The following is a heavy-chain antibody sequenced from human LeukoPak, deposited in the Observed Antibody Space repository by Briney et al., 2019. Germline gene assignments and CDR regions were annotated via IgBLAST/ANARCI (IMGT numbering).Heavy chain of an antibody. CDR3: TRVIGYDYVWGSYRPNDAFDI. J-gene: IGHJ3*02. Sequence: GGSLRLSCTASGFTFGDYAMSWFRQAPGKGLEWVGFIRSKAYGGTTEYAASVKGRFTISRDDSKSIAYLQMNSLKTEDTAVYYCTRVIGYDYVWGSYRPNDAFDIWGQGTMVTVSS. CDR1: GFTFGDYA. CDR2: IRSKAYGGTT. D-gene: IGHD3-16*02. V-gene: IGHV3-49*03.